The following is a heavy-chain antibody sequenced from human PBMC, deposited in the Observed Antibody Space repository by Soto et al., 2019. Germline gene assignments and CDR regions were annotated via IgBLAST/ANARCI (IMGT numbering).Heavy chain of an antibody. V-gene: IGHV4-31*03. D-gene: IGHD2-15*01. CDR2: IYYSGST. CDR3: ARVDCSGGSCRPLDY. J-gene: IGHJ4*02. Sequence: QVQLQESGPGLVKPSQTLSLTCTVSGGSISSGGYYWSWIRQHPGKGLEWIGYIYYSGSTYYNPSLKSRVTISVDTSKNQFSLKLSSVTAADTAVYYCARVDCSGGSCRPLDYWGQGTLVTVSS. CDR1: GGSISSGGYY.